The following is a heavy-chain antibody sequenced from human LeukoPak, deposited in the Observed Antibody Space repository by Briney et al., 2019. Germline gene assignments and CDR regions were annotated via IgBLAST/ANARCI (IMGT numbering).Heavy chain of an antibody. D-gene: IGHD7-27*01. CDR3: ATLGSFDY. Sequence: ASVKVSCKASGYTFTGYYMHWVRQAPGQGLEWMGRINPNSGGTNYAQKFQGRVTMTRDTSTSTVYMELSSLRSEDTAVYYCATLGSFDYWGQGTLVTVSS. CDR1: GYTFTGYY. CDR2: INPNSGGT. V-gene: IGHV1-2*06. J-gene: IGHJ4*02.